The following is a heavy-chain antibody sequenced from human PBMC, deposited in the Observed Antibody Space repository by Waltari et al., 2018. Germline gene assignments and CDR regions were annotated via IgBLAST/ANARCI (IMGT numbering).Heavy chain of an antibody. CDR2: IYHSGST. V-gene: IGHV4-38-2*01. J-gene: IGHJ4*02. CDR3: AGLGIYSGSYHGDY. Sequence: QVQLQESGPGLVKPSETLSLTCAVSGYSISSGYFWGWIRQPPGKGLEWIGSIYHSGSTYYNPSLKSRVTISVDTSKNQFSLKLSSVTAADTAVYYCAGLGIYSGSYHGDYWGQGTLVTVSS. CDR1: GYSISSGYF. D-gene: IGHD1-26*01.